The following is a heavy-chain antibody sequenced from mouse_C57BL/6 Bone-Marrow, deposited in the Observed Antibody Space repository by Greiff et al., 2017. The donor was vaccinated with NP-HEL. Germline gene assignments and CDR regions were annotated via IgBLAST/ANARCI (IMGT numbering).Heavy chain of an antibody. CDR2: IYPRDGST. CDR1: GYTFTDHT. Sequence: VQGVESDAELVKPGASVKISCKVSGYTFTDHTIHWMKQRPEQGLEWIGYIYPRDGSTKYNEKFKGKATLTADKSSSPAYMQLNSLTSEDSAVYFCARGGGKYLHYYAMDDWGQGTSVTASS. V-gene: IGHV1-78*01. J-gene: IGHJ4*01. D-gene: IGHD5-1-1*01. CDR3: ARGGGKYLHYYAMDD.